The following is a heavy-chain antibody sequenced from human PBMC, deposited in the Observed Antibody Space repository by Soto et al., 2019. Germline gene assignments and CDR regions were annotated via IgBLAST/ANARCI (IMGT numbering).Heavy chain of an antibody. CDR1: GGTFSSYA. V-gene: IGHV1-69*13. J-gene: IGHJ3*02. CDR3: ARCRTRDTTVTTCAFDI. CDR2: IIPIFGTA. D-gene: IGHD4-17*01. Sequence: SVKVSCKASGGTFSSYAINWVRQAPGQGLEWMGGIIPIFGTANYAQKFQGRVTITADESTSTAYMELGSLRSEDTAVYYCARCRTRDTTVTTCAFDIWGQGTMVTVAS.